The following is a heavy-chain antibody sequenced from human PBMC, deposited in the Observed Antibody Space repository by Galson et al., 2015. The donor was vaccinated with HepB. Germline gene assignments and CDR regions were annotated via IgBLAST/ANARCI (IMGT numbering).Heavy chain of an antibody. CDR3: ARDLAARGEGYFQH. J-gene: IGHJ1*01. V-gene: IGHV1-18*01. D-gene: IGHD6-6*01. Sequence: SVKVSCKASGYTFTSYGISWVRQAPGQGLEWMGWISAYNGNTNYAQKLQGRVTMTTDTSTSTAYMELRSLRSDDTAVYYCARDLAARGEGYFQHWGQGTLVTVSS. CDR2: ISAYNGNT. CDR1: GYTFTSYG.